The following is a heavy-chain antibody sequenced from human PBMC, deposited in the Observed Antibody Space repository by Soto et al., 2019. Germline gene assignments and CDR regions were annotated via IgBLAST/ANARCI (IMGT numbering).Heavy chain of an antibody. D-gene: IGHD1-7*01. J-gene: IGHJ4*02. V-gene: IGHV4-59*01. CDR2: IYYSGNT. Sequence: XETLSLKCIVSGCSISSYYWSWIRQPPGEGLEWIGYIYYSGNTNYNPSLKSRVTISVDTSKNQFSLKLSSVTAADTAVYYCGRGEVDRYNWNYGIDYWGQGTLVTVSS. CDR3: GRGEVDRYNWNYGIDY. CDR1: GCSISSYY.